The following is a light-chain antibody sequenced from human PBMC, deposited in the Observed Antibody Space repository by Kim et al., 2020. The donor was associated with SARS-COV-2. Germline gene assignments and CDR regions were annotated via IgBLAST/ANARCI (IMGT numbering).Light chain of an antibody. CDR1: QTIDSF. CDR3: QQTYRTPHT. J-gene: IGKJ2*01. Sequence: SASIGDRVTVTCRASQTIDSFVHWYQQKPGKPPKLLIYAASSLQSGVPPTFSGSGSGTDFTLTISSLQPGDFATYYCQQTYRTPHTFGQGTKLEI. CDR2: AAS. V-gene: IGKV1-39*01.